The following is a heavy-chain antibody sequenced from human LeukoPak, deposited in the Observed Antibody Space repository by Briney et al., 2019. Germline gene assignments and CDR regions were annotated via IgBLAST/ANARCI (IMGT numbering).Heavy chain of an antibody. V-gene: IGHV5-51*01. CDR1: GYTFTHYY. J-gene: IGHJ4*02. D-gene: IGHD3-10*01. Sequence: GESLKISCKGSGYTFTHYYIGWVRQMPGKGLEWMGIIYPGDSDTRYSPSFQGQVTISADKSINTAYLQWSSLRASDTATYYCARTYFGETHFDYWGQGTLVTVSS. CDR2: IYPGDSDT. CDR3: ARTYFGETHFDY.